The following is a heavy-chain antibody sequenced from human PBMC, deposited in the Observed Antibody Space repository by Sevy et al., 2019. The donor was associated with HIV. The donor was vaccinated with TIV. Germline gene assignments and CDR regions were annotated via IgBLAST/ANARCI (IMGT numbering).Heavy chain of an antibody. Sequence: GGSLRLSCAASGFTFSSYAMSWVRQAPGKGLEWVSAISGSGGRTYYADSVKGRFTISRDNSKNTLYLQMNSLRAEDTAVYYCAKGPPMVRGVIIEYFQHWGQGTLVTVSS. CDR2: ISGSGGRT. CDR1: GFTFSSYA. CDR3: AKGPPMVRGVIIEYFQH. J-gene: IGHJ1*01. D-gene: IGHD3-10*01. V-gene: IGHV3-23*01.